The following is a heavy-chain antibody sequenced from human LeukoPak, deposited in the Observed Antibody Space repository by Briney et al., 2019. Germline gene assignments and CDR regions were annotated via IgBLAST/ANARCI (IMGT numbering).Heavy chain of an antibody. Sequence: SETLSLTCTVSGGSISSYYWGWIRQPPGKGLEWIGSIYHSGSTYYNPSLKSRVTISVDTSKNQFSLKLSSVTAADTAVYYCARDNSGSYPWDDYWGQGTLVTVSS. CDR1: GGSISSYY. D-gene: IGHD1-26*01. V-gene: IGHV4-38-2*02. CDR2: IYHSGST. CDR3: ARDNSGSYPWDDY. J-gene: IGHJ4*02.